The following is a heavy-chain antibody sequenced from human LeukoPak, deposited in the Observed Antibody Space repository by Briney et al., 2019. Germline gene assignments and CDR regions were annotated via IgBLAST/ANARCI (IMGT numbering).Heavy chain of an antibody. D-gene: IGHD6-6*01. CDR2: IIPIFGTA. J-gene: IGHJ6*02. CDR1: GYTFTGYY. Sequence: SVKVSCKASGYTFTGYYMHWVRQAPGQGLEWMGGIIPIFGTANYAQKFQGRVTITADESTSTAYMELSSLRSEDTAVYYCARDEYSSSSEYYYYGMDVWGQGTTVTVSS. V-gene: IGHV1-69*13. CDR3: ARDEYSSSSEYYYYGMDV.